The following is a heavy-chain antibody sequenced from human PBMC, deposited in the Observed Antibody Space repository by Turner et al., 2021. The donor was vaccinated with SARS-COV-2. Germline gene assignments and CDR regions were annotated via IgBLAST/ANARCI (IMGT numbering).Heavy chain of an antibody. Sequence: EVQLVESGGGLIQPGGSLRLSCAASGFIVTSYYMSWVRQAPGKGLEWVSVLYSGGSTYYADSVKGRFTISRDNSKNTLYLQMNSLRAEDTAVYYCARGNLVGSTPYAFDIWGQGTMVTVSS. CDR2: LYSGGST. V-gene: IGHV3-53*01. J-gene: IGHJ3*02. D-gene: IGHD1-26*01. CDR1: GFIVTSYY. CDR3: ARGNLVGSTPYAFDI.